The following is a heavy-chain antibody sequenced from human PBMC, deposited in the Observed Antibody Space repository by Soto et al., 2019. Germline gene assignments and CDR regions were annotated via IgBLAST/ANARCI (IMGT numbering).Heavy chain of an antibody. CDR2: ISDDGSDK. D-gene: IGHD1-26*01. Sequence: PGGTLRLSCAASGFTLSGYVLHWGRKAPGKGLERVALISDDGSDKNYGYSVKGRFSISRDNSKNTLYLQMDSLRAKDTAMYYCATCRKWEHSYGMDVWGQGTTVTVSS. J-gene: IGHJ6*02. CDR3: ATCRKWEHSYGMDV. V-gene: IGHV3-30-3*01. CDR1: GFTLSGYV.